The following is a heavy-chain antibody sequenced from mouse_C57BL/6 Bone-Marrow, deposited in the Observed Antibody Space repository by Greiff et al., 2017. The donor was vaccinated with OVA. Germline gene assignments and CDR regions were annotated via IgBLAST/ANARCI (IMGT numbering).Heavy chain of an antibody. Sequence: QVQLQQSGAELVRPGASVTLSCKASGYTFTDYEMHWVKQTPVHGLEWIGAIDPETGGTAYNQKFKGKAILTADKSSSTAYMELRSLTSEDAAVYYGTRGGYAMDYWGQGTSVTVSS. CDR3: TRGGYAMDY. V-gene: IGHV1-15*01. CDR1: GYTFTDYE. J-gene: IGHJ4*01. CDR2: IDPETGGT.